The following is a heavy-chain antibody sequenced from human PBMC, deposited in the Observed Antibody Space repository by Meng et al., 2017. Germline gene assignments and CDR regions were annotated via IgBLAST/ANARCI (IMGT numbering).Heavy chain of an antibody. CDR3: ARGLSTTYWYFDL. CDR2: IWYDGSNK. D-gene: IGHD2/OR15-2a*01. CDR1: GFTFSSYG. J-gene: IGHJ2*01. V-gene: IGHV3-33*01. Sequence: QVALVGAGGGVVQPGRSLRLSCAASGFTFSSYGMHWVRQAPGKGLEWVAVIWYDGSNKYYADSVKGRFTISRDNSKNTLYLQMNSLRAEDTAVYYCARGLSTTYWYFDLWGRGTLVTVSS.